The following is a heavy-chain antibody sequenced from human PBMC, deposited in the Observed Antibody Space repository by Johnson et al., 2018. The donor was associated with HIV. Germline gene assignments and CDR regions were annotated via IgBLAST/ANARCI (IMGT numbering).Heavy chain of an antibody. CDR3: ARGVVPDPFDI. CDR2: INWNGGSQ. J-gene: IGHJ3*02. CDR1: GFTFDDYG. V-gene: IGHV3-20*04. Sequence: VQLVESGGGVVRPGGSLRLSCAASGFTFDDYGMSWVRQAPGKGLEWVSGINWNGGSQGYAESVKGRFTISRDTAKNSLDLQMKSLRAEDTALYYCARGVVPDPFDIWGQGTMVTVSS. D-gene: IGHD2-15*01.